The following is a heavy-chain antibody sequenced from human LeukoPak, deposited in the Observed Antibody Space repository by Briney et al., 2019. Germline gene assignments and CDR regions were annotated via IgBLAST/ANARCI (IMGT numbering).Heavy chain of an antibody. CDR1: GFTFSSYW. Sequence: GGSLRLSCAASGFTFSSYWMSWVRQAPGKGLEWVANIKQDGSEKYYVDSVKGRFTISRDNAKNSLYLQMNSLRAEDTAVYYCARDFNGSGWYYYYYGMDVWGQGTTVTVS. CDR3: ARDFNGSGWYYYYYGMDV. V-gene: IGHV3-7*01. J-gene: IGHJ6*02. D-gene: IGHD6-19*01. CDR2: IKQDGSEK.